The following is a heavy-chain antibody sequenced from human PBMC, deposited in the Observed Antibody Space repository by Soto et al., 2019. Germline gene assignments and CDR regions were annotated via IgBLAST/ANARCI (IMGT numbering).Heavy chain of an antibody. CDR2: IYYSGST. CDR3: ARHMTTVTKNYWFDP. J-gene: IGHJ5*02. V-gene: IGHV4-39*01. Sequence: PSETLSLTCTVSGGSISSSSYYWGWIRQPPGMGLEWIGSIYYSGSTYYNPSLKSRVTISVDTSKNQFSLKLSSVTAADTAVYYCARHMTTVTKNYWFDPWGQGTLVTVS. D-gene: IGHD4-4*01. CDR1: GGSISSSSYY.